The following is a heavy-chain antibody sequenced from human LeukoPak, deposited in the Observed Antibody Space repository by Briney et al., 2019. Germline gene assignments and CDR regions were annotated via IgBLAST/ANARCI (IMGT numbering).Heavy chain of an antibody. Sequence: PSETLSLTCAVYGGSFSGYYWSWIRQPPGKGLEWIGEINHSGSTNYNPSLKSRVTISVDTSKNQFSLKLSSVTAADTAVYYCAREKRVGADNWFDPWGQGTLVTVSS. CDR2: INHSGST. V-gene: IGHV4-34*01. J-gene: IGHJ5*02. CDR1: GGSFSGYY. D-gene: IGHD1-26*01. CDR3: AREKRVGADNWFDP.